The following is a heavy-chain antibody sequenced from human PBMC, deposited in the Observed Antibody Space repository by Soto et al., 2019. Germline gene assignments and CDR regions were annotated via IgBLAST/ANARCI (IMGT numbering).Heavy chain of an antibody. J-gene: IGHJ4*02. CDR2: IYYNAIT. D-gene: IGHD3-3*01. V-gene: IGHV4-30-4*01. Sequence: VQLQESGPGLVKPSQTLSLICTASGGPISGYSWHWVRQSSGQGLEWVGYIYYNAITYYNPSLERRGSISLYTSNSQFSLSFAALSPADTGVYYCVREGVGMVEFDFWGQGVHVSVSS. CDR3: VREGVGMVEFDF. CDR1: GGPISGYS.